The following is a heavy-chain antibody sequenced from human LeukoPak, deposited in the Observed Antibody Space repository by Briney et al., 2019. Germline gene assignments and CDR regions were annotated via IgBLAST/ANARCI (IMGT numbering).Heavy chain of an antibody. J-gene: IGHJ4*02. CDR3: AREESGGYFDY. CDR1: GHTFTSFG. D-gene: IGHD2-8*02. V-gene: IGHV1-18*01. Sequence: ASVKVSCKTSGHTFTSFGFSWVRQAPGQGLEWMGLISPTGSSTNYAQKFRGRVTMTRDTSTTTVYMELSSLRSEDTAVYYCAREESGGYFDYWSQGTLVTVSS. CDR2: ISPTGSST.